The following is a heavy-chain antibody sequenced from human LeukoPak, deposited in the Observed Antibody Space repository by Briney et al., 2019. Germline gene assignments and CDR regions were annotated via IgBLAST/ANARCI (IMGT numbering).Heavy chain of an antibody. J-gene: IGHJ6*03. CDR3: ARGHYYDSSGYYSYYYYYYMDV. CDR1: GGSFSGYY. Sequence: SENLSLTCAVYGGSFSGYYWSWIRQPPGKGREWIGEINHSGSTNYNPSLKSRVTITVDTSKNQFSPKLSSVTAADTAVYYCARGHYYDSSGYYSYYYYYYMDVWGKGTTVTVSS. D-gene: IGHD3-22*01. CDR2: INHSGST. V-gene: IGHV4-34*01.